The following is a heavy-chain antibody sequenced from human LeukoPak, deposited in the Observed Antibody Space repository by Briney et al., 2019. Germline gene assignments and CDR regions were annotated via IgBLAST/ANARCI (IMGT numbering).Heavy chain of an antibody. J-gene: IGHJ4*02. D-gene: IGHD3-10*01. V-gene: IGHV3-66*01. Sequence: GSLRLSCAASGFTVSTNYMSWVRQAPGKGLEWVSVIYSGDTTFYADSVRGKFTISRDNSKNTLYLQMNSLRAEDTAVYYCASILRSSSGYYFDYWGQGTLVTVSS. CDR3: ASILRSSSGYYFDY. CDR1: GFTVSTNY. CDR2: IYSGDTT.